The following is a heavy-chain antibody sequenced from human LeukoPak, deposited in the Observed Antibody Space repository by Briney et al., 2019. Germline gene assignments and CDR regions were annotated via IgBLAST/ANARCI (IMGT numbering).Heavy chain of an antibody. D-gene: IGHD3-16*01. J-gene: IGHJ3*02. Sequence: ASVTVSCKASGYSFIGFYIHLVRQAPGQGLEWMGWINPNSGDTNYAQKYQGRVTLTRDTSINTAYMELSSLRFDDTAVYYCARVGRLGRGDDAFEIWGQGTMVTVSS. CDR1: GYSFIGFY. V-gene: IGHV1-2*02. CDR3: ARVGRLGRGDDAFEI. CDR2: INPNSGDT.